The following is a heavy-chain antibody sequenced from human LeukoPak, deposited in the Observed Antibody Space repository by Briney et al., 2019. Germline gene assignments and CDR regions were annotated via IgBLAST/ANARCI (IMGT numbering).Heavy chain of an antibody. Sequence: SVKVSCQASGYTFTSYGISWVRQAPGQGLEWMGWISAYNGNTNYAQKLQGRVTMTTDTSTSTAYMELRSLRSDDTAVYYCARDPSPHYGSGSYFDYWGQGTLVTVSS. D-gene: IGHD3-10*01. J-gene: IGHJ4*02. CDR2: ISAYNGNT. CDR1: GYTFTSYG. CDR3: ARDPSPHYGSGSYFDY. V-gene: IGHV1-18*04.